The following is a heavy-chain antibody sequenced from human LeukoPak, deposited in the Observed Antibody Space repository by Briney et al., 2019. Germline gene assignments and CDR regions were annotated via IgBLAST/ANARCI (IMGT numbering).Heavy chain of an antibody. CDR3: ARSQNYYGSGDY. J-gene: IGHJ4*02. D-gene: IGHD3-10*01. V-gene: IGHV1-46*01. CDR2: LNSSGGST. Sequence: ASVKVSCKTSGYIFTDYYIHWVRQAPGQGLEWMGILNSSGGSTTYAQKFQGRITMTRDASTSTVYMELRSLRSEDTAVYYCARSQNYYGSGDYWSPGTLVTVSS. CDR1: GYIFTDYY.